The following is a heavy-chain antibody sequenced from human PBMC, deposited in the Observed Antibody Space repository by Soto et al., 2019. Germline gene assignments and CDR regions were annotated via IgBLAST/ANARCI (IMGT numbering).Heavy chain of an antibody. Sequence: DVQLVESGGGLVQPGRSLRLSCAGSGFTFDDYAMHWVRQALGKGLEWVSGISWNTGIIGYADSVKGRFTISRDNAKNSLYLQMNSMRAEDTALYYCAKDGWYGSSSLGLDYWGQGTLVTVSS. V-gene: IGHV3-9*01. CDR3: AKDGWYGSSSLGLDY. D-gene: IGHD6-6*01. CDR2: ISWNTGII. CDR1: GFTFDDYA. J-gene: IGHJ4*02.